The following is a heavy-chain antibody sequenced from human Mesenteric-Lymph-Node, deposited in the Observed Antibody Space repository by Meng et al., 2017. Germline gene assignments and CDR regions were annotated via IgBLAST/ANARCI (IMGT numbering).Heavy chain of an antibody. Sequence: QGALQAAGRGVVKPTQTLSLPGTVSGDSSSRGFFGRWIGPPPGKGREWFGSINHGGSTDHTPSLRGRVTISVTPAKNLFPLKLGPGTAADAAVYYCKPSSAGGGGLGSWGQGTPVTVSS. V-gene: IGHV4-30-4*01. CDR3: KPSSAGGGGLGS. CDR2: INHGGST. J-gene: IGHJ5*02. D-gene: IGHD3-16*01. CDR1: GDSSSRGFFG.